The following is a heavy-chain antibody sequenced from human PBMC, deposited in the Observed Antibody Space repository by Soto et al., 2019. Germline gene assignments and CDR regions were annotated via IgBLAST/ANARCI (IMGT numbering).Heavy chain of an antibody. Sequence: GGSLRLSCAASGFTFSSYGMHWVRQAPGKGLEWVAVIWYDGSNKYYADSVKGRFTISRDNSKNTLYLQMNSLRAEDTAVYYCARGRSGSYFWTPGYWGQGTLVTVSS. CDR2: IWYDGSNK. CDR1: GFTFSSYG. V-gene: IGHV3-33*01. J-gene: IGHJ4*02. D-gene: IGHD1-26*01. CDR3: ARGRSGSYFWTPGY.